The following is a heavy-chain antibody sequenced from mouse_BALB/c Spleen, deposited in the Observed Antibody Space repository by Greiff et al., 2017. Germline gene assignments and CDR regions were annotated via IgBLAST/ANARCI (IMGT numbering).Heavy chain of an antibody. D-gene: IGHD2-2*01. CDR1: GYTFTSYW. V-gene: IGHV1-87*01. J-gene: IGHJ4*01. CDR2: IYPGDGDT. Sequence: VQLQQSGAELARPGASVKLSCKASGYTFTSYWMQWVKQRPGQGLEWIGAIYPGDGDTRYTQKFKGKATLTADKSSSTAYMQLSSLASEDSAVYYCARMGIYYGYEDAMDYWGQGTSVTVSS. CDR3: ARMGIYYGYEDAMDY.